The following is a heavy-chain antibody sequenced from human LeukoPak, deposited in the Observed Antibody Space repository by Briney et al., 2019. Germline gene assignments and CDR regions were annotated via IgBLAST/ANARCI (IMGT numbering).Heavy chain of an antibody. D-gene: IGHD3-10*01. CDR1: GGTFSSYA. Sequence: RRASVKVSCKASGGTFSSYAISWVRQAPGQGLEWMGGIIPIFGTANYAQKFQGRVTITTDESTSTAYMELSSLRSEDTAVYYCARGSLIRGVNYFDYWGQGTLVTVSS. J-gene: IGHJ4*02. CDR2: IIPIFGTA. CDR3: ARGSLIRGVNYFDY. V-gene: IGHV1-69*05.